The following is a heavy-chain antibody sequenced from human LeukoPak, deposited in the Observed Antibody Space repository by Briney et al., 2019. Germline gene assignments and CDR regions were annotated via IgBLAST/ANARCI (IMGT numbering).Heavy chain of an antibody. J-gene: IGHJ4*02. CDR3: ASSFYYDSRDY. D-gene: IGHD3-22*01. Sequence: SETLSLTCVVYGGSFSGHFWSWIRQPPGKGLEWIGEITPSGSTNYNPSLKSRVSISIDTSKKKLSLRLTSVTAADSAVYYCASSFYYDSRDYWGQGTLVTVSS. CDR1: GGSFSGHF. V-gene: IGHV4-34*01. CDR2: ITPSGST.